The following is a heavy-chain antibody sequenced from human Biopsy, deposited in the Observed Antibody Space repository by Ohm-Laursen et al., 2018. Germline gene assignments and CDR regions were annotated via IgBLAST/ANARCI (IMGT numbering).Heavy chain of an antibody. CDR3: ARGSNDFGGLYFPR. J-gene: IGHJ4*02. V-gene: IGHV4-4*07. CDR1: GGSLSSYY. CDR2: IYSSGST. Sequence: SDTLSLTCTVSGGSLSSYYWSWIRQPAGKGLEWIGRIYSSGSTNYNPSLKSRVTLSMDTSKRQFSLKLSFVTAADTAVYYCARGSNDFGGLYFPRWGQGTLLTVSS. D-gene: IGHD4-23*01.